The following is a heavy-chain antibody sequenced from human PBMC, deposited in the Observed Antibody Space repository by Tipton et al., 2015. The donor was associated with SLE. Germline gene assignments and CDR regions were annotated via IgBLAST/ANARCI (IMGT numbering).Heavy chain of an antibody. CDR2: VHSSGRT. Sequence: TLSLTCTVSGGSISHDKFYWTWVRQPAGGGLEWLGRVHSSGRTNYNPSLKSRVTISIGASKSQFSLRLTSVTAADTAVYYCVRDKVVTIPRQIIYYSMEAWGTGTTVTVSS. V-gene: IGHV4-61*02. J-gene: IGHJ6*04. CDR3: VRDKVVTIPRQIIYYSMEA. CDR1: GGSISHDKFY. D-gene: IGHD1-14*01.